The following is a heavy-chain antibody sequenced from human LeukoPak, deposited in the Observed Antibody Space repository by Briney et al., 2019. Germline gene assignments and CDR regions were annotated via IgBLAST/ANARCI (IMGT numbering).Heavy chain of an antibody. CDR2: IKQDGSEK. V-gene: IGHV3-7*01. CDR1: GFTFSNYW. D-gene: IGHD6-19*01. CDR3: ARDRSPVVSVAKEFDY. J-gene: IGHJ4*02. Sequence: GGSLRLSCAASGFTFSNYWMSWVRQAPGKGLEWVANIKQDGSEKYYVDSVKGRFTISRDNAKNSLYLQMNSLRAEDTAVYYCARDRSPVVSVAKEFDYWGQGTLVTVSS.